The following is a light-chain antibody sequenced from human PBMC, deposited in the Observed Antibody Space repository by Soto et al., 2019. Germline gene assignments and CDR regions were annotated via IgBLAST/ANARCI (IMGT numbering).Light chain of an antibody. Sequence: DIVMTQSPDSLAVSLGERATINCRSSQSVLYSSNNKNYLGWYQQKPGQAPKLLIYWASTRESGVPDRFSGSGSWTDFTLTISSLQAEDVAVYYCQHYYSDPPWTFGQGTKVEIK. CDR2: WAS. CDR1: QSVLYSSNNKNY. J-gene: IGKJ1*01. V-gene: IGKV4-1*01. CDR3: QHYYSDPPWT.